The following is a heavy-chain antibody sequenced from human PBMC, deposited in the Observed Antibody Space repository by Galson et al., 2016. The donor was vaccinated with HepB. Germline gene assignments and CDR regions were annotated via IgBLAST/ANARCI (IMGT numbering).Heavy chain of an antibody. J-gene: IGHJ4*02. Sequence: SLRLSCAASGFTVGNNYMSWVRQAPGKGLEWVSLIYSGGSTLYADSVKGRFTISRDSSKNTVYLQMNNLRAEDTAVYYCASSGYSGSWGQGTLVTVSS. CDR1: GFTVGNNY. CDR3: ASSGYSGS. V-gene: IGHV3-53*01. CDR2: IYSGGST. D-gene: IGHD6-13*01.